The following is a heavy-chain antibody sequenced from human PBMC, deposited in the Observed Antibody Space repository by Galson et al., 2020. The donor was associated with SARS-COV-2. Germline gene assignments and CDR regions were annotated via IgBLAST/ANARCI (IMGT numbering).Heavy chain of an antibody. J-gene: IGHJ4*02. Sequence: SETLSLTCTVSGGSVNLSPYYWAWIRQPPGKGLEWIGSIYYTGSTYYNSTLESRVTISIDTSKNQFSLKLSAVTAADTAMYFCARDLHSYDITGPYYGGPGYWGQGIQVTVSS. V-gene: IGHV4-39*07. D-gene: IGHD3-22*01. CDR2: IYYTGST. CDR3: ARDLHSYDITGPYYGGPGY. CDR1: GGSVNLSPYY.